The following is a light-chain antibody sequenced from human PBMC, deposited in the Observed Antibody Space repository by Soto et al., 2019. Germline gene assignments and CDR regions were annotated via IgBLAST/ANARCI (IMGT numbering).Light chain of an antibody. CDR1: STDFVSYNR. V-gene: IGLV2-18*01. Sequence: QSALTQPPSVSGSAGQSVTISCTGTSTDFVSYNRGSWYQQPPGTAPKLISYDASNRPAGVPDGFSGSKSGNTASLTISGLQAAEEVDYYCSFYTRENTYVFGTGTQVTVL. CDR2: DAS. CDR3: SFYTRENTYV. J-gene: IGLJ1*01.